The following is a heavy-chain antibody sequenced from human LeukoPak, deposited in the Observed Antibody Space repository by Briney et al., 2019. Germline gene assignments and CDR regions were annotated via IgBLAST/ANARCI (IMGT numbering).Heavy chain of an antibody. D-gene: IGHD3-22*01. J-gene: IGHJ4*02. Sequence: GGSLRLSCAASGFTFSSYALTWVRQAPGKGLEWVSTISGGGDNTYYADSVKGRFTISRDNSKNTVYLQMNSLRAEDTAVYYCAKDPQDSSGYFPVGTFDYWGQGTLVTVSS. CDR3: AKDPQDSSGYFPVGTFDY. CDR2: ISGGGDNT. CDR1: GFTFSSYA. V-gene: IGHV3-23*01.